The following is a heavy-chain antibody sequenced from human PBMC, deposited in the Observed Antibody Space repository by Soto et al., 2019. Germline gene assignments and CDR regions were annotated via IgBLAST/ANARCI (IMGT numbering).Heavy chain of an antibody. CDR3: ARVGYCSSTPCWPIGYFEY. D-gene: IGHD2-2*01. J-gene: IGHJ4*02. CDR2: IFSSGST. Sequence: QVQLQESGPGLVKPSETLSLTCTVSGDSISSFYWTWIRQPPGKGLEWVGYIFSSGSTNYNPSLKGRVTISVDTSENQFSLKLTSVTAADTAVYDCARVGYCSSTPCWPIGYFEYWGQGTLVTVSS. CDR1: GDSISSFY. V-gene: IGHV4-59*01.